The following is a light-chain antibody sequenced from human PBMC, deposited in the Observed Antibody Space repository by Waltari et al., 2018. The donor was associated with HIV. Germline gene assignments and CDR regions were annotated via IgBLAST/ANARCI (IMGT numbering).Light chain of an antibody. CDR3: QSYDNSLSGSI. CDR1: SSPIRPGDD. CDR2: GNN. Sequence: QSVLTQPPSVSVAPGPRVTIPPTGRSSPIRPGDDVHWYQQLPGTAPKVLIYGNNNRPSGVPDRFSGSKSGTSASLAITGLQAEDEADYYCQSYDNSLSGSIFGGGTTLTVL. V-gene: IGLV1-40*01. J-gene: IGLJ2*01.